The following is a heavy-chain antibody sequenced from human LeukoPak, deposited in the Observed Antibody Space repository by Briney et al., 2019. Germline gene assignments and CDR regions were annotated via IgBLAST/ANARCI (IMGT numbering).Heavy chain of an antibody. CDR2: INAGNGNT. J-gene: IGHJ3*02. D-gene: IGHD3-22*01. CDR3: ARVNYYDSSGYYYVVPPAFDI. CDR1: GYTFTSYA. Sequence: ASVKVSCKASGYTFTSYAMHWVRQAPGQRLEWMGWINAGNGNTKYSQKFQGRVTITRDTSASTAYMELSSLRSEDTAVYYCARVNYYDSSGYYYVVPPAFDIWGQGKMVTVSS. V-gene: IGHV1-3*01.